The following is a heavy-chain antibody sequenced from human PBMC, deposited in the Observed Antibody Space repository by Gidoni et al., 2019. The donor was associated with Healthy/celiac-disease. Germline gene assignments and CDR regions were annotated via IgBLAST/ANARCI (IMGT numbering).Heavy chain of an antibody. D-gene: IGHD2-2*01. CDR2: ISYDGSNK. J-gene: IGHJ3*02. Sequence: QVQLVESGGGVVQPGRSLRLSCAASGFTFSSYARHWVRQAPGKGLEWVAVISYDGSNKYYADSVKGRFTISRDNSKNTLYLQMNSLRAEDTAVYYCARDGDIVVVPAAIYAFDIWGQGTMVTVSS. V-gene: IGHV3-30*04. CDR1: GFTFSSYA. CDR3: ARDGDIVVVPAAIYAFDI.